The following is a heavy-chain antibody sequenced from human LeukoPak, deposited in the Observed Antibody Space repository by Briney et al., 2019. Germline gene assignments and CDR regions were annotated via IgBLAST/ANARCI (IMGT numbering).Heavy chain of an antibody. Sequence: RGSLRLSCAASGFTFSSYSMNWVRQAPGKGLEWVSSISSSSSYIYYADSVKGRFTISRDNAKNSLYLQMNSLRAEDTAVYYCARDYSDYGGNLLDYWGQGTLVTVSS. J-gene: IGHJ4*02. CDR2: ISSSSSYI. V-gene: IGHV3-21*01. CDR1: GFTFSSYS. CDR3: ARDYSDYGGNLLDY. D-gene: IGHD4-23*01.